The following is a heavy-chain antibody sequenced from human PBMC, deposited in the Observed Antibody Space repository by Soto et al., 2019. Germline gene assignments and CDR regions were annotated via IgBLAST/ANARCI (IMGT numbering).Heavy chain of an antibody. CDR3: ARYRPEKYYDSSGYSGYYFDY. V-gene: IGHV1-69*01. Sequence: QVQLVQSGAEVKKPGSSVKVSCKASGGTFSSYAISWVRQAPGQGLEWMGGIIPIFGTANYAQKFQGRVTINADESTSTAHIELSSLRSEDTAVYYCARYRPEKYYDSSGYSGYYFDYWGQGPMVTVSS. D-gene: IGHD3-22*01. CDR1: GGTFSSYA. CDR2: IIPIFGTA. J-gene: IGHJ4*02.